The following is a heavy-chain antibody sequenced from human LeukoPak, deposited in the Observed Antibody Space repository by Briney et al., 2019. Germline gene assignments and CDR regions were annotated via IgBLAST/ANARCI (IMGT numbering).Heavy chain of an antibody. CDR2: INHSGST. J-gene: IGHJ4*02. Sequence: SETLSLTCAVYGGSFSGYYWSWIRQPPGKGLEWIGEINHSGSTNYNPSLKSRVTISVDTSKNQFSLKLSSVTAADTAVYYCARGGVGGAMVRRFSDYWGQGTLVTASS. CDR1: GGSFSGYY. CDR3: ARGGVGGAMVRRFSDY. D-gene: IGHD3-16*01. V-gene: IGHV4-34*01.